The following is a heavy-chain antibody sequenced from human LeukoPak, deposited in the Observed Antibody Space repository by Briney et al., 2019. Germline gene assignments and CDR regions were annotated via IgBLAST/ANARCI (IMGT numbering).Heavy chain of an antibody. D-gene: IGHD1-7*01. CDR1: GGTFSSYA. J-gene: IGHJ3*02. V-gene: IGHV1-69*13. Sequence: SVKVSCKASGGTFSSYAISWVRQAPGQGLEWMGGIIPIFGTANYAQKFQGRVTITADESTSTAYMELSSLRSEDTAVYYCARERGGTNMDAFDIWGQGTMVTVSS. CDR3: ARERGGTNMDAFDI. CDR2: IIPIFGTA.